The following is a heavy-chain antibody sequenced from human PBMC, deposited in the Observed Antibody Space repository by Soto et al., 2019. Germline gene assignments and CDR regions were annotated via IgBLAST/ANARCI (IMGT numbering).Heavy chain of an antibody. V-gene: IGHV4-34*01. D-gene: IGHD3-10*01. J-gene: IGHJ4*02. Sequence: QVPVQQWGAGLLKPSETLSLTCGVYGESFSAYYWNWVRQSPGKGLEWIGGIHHTGDTKYNPSLTSRLTLSVDTSTKQFAAKLTSVPTANTAVYYCVRFEERSPGSGPLGDYWGQGTLVPVS. CDR3: VRFEERSPGSGPLGDY. CDR2: IHHTGDT. CDR1: GESFSAYY.